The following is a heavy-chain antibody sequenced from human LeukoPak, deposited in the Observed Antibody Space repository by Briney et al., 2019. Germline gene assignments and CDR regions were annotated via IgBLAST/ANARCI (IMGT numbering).Heavy chain of an antibody. Sequence: GGSLRLSCAASGFTFGSYWVHWVRQAPGKGLVWVSRINSDGSSTTYADSVKGRFTISRDNAKNTLYLQMNSLRAEDTAVYYCARGTPGYSDSWLDSWGQGTLVTVSS. D-gene: IGHD5-12*01. CDR3: ARGTPGYSDSWLDS. V-gene: IGHV3-74*01. CDR2: INSDGSST. CDR1: GFTFGSYW. J-gene: IGHJ5*01.